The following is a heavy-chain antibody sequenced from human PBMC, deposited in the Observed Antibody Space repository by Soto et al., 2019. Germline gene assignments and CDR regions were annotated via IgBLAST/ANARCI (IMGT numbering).Heavy chain of an antibody. J-gene: IGHJ4*02. CDR1: GFTFKSNA. V-gene: IGHV3-23*01. CDR2: ISGSSDYI. Sequence: EVQLLESGGGLIQPGGSLSLSCVASGFTFKSNAMSWVRQPPGKGLEWVSAISGSSDYIYYSDSVKGRFTISRDNSKNPLYMQMTSLCAEDTAAYYCVKWSMYNCIKHYFAYWGQGAVVTVPS. D-gene: IGHD1-20*01. CDR3: VKWSMYNCIKHYFAY.